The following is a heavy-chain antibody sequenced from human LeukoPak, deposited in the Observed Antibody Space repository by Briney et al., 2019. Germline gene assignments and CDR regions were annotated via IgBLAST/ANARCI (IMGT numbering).Heavy chain of an antibody. J-gene: IGHJ4*02. V-gene: IGHV3-23*01. CDR2: ISGRGDTT. CDR3: AKVVGSFDY. D-gene: IGHD6-25*01. CDR1: GFTFSSYA. Sequence: GGSLRLSCAASGFTFSSYAMSWVRQAPGKGLEWISAISGRGDTTYYADSVKGRFTISRDNSKNTRYLQMSSLLAEDTALYYCAKVVGSFDYWGQGTLVTVSS.